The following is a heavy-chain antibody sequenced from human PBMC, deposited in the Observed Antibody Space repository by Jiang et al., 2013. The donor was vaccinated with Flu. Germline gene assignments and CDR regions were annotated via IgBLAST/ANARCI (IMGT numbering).Heavy chain of an antibody. J-gene: IGHJ4*02. CDR3: ARTRYYYDSSGYPDY. V-gene: IGHV3-30*01. Sequence: VAVISYDGSNKYYADSVKGRFTISRDNSKNTLYLQMNSLRAEDTAVYYCARTRYYYDSSGYPDYWGQGTLVTVSS. D-gene: IGHD3-22*01. CDR2: ISYDGSNK.